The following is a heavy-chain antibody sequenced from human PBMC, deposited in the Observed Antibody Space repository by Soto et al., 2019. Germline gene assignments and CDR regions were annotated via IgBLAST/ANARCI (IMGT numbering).Heavy chain of an antibody. V-gene: IGHV4-59*01. CDR2: IYYSGST. Sequence: LSLTCTVSGGSISSYYWSWIRQPPGKGLEWIGYIYYSGSTNYNPSLKSRVTISVDTSKNQFSLKLSSVTAADTAVYYCASSSSWYFRFDYWGQGTLVTVSS. J-gene: IGHJ4*02. D-gene: IGHD6-13*01. CDR3: ASSSSWYFRFDY. CDR1: GGSISSYY.